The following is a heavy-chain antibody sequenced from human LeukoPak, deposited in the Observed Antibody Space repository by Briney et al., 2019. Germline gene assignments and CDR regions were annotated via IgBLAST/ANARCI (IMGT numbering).Heavy chain of an antibody. J-gene: IGHJ6*04. CDR3: AKSPYFYNSGRSVDV. Sequence: GGSLRLSCAASEFTFSSYWMSWVRQAPGKGLEWVANIKQDGSEKYYVDSVKGRFTISRDNAQNSLYLQMNSLRAEDTAVYYCAKSPYFYNSGRSVDVWGKGTTVTVSS. CDR2: IKQDGSEK. CDR1: EFTFSSYW. D-gene: IGHD3-10*01. V-gene: IGHV3-7*03.